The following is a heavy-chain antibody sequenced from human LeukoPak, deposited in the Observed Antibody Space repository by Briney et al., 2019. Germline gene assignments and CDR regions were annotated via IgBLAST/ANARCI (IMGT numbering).Heavy chain of an antibody. D-gene: IGHD6-19*01. J-gene: IGHJ5*02. V-gene: IGHV3-20*04. CDR3: ARSDSSGWRYNWFDP. CDR2: INWNGGST. Sequence: GGSLRLSCAASGFTFDDYGMSWVRQAPGKGLEWVSGINWNGGSTGYADSVKGRFTISRDNAKNSLYLQMNSLRAEDTALYYCARSDSSGWRYNWFDPWGQGTLVTVSS. CDR1: GFTFDDYG.